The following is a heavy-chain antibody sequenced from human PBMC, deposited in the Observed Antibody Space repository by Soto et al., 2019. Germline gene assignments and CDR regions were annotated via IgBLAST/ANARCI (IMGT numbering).Heavy chain of an antibody. V-gene: IGHV3-30*18. CDR2: ISYDGSNK. CDR3: AKYLAAHTIDYYYCMDV. D-gene: IGHD3-3*01. Sequence: QVQLVESGGGVVQPGRSLRLSCAASGFTFSSYGMHWVRQAPGKGLEWVAVISYDGSNKYYADSVKGRFTISRDNSKNTLYLKMNSLRAEYTAVYYCAKYLAAHTIDYYYCMDVWGQGTTVAVSS. CDR1: GFTFSSYG. J-gene: IGHJ6*02.